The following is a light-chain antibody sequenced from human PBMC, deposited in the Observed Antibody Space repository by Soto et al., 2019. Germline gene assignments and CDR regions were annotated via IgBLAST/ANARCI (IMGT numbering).Light chain of an antibody. J-gene: IGKJ4*01. Sequence: DLQLTQSPSFLSASVGDRVTITCRASQGISSYLAWYQQKPGRAPKLLLYAASTLQSGVPSRFSGSGSGTEFTLTISSLQPEDFATYNCQQLKSYPLTFGGGTKVEIK. CDR2: AAS. V-gene: IGKV1-9*01. CDR1: QGISSY. CDR3: QQLKSYPLT.